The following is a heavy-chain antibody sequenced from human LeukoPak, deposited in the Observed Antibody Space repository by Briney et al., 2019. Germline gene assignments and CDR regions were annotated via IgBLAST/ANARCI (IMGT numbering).Heavy chain of an antibody. CDR1: GFTFSSYA. CDR2: ISYDGSNK. V-gene: IGHV3-30-3*01. CDR3: ARDTQQQLVRGGRDFDY. Sequence: GGSLRLSCAASGFTFSSYAMHWVRQAPGKGLEWVAVISYDGSNKYYADSVKGRFTISRDNSKNTLYLQMNSLRAEDTAVYYCARDTQQQLVRGGRDFDYWGQGTLVTVSS. J-gene: IGHJ4*02. D-gene: IGHD6-13*01.